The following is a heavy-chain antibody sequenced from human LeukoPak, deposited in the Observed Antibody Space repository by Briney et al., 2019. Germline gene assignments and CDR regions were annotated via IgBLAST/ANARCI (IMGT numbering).Heavy chain of an antibody. V-gene: IGHV3-7*01. CDR1: GFTFSSYS. Sequence: GGSLRLSCAASGFTFSSYSMNWVRQAPGKGLEWVANIKQDGSEKYYVDSVKGRFTISRDNAKNSLYLQMNSLRAEDTAVYYCARDRVGIVDYYGSGSYYLNWFDPWGQGTLVTVSS. D-gene: IGHD3-10*01. CDR3: ARDRVGIVDYYGSGSYYLNWFDP. CDR2: IKQDGSEK. J-gene: IGHJ5*02.